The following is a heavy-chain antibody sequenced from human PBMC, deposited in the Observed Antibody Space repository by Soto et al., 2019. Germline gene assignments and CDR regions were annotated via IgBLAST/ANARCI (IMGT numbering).Heavy chain of an antibody. CDR1: GFTFSSYG. J-gene: IGHJ6*03. Sequence: GGSLRLSCAASGFTFSSYGMHWVRQAPGKGLEWVAAISYDGSNKYYADSVKGRFTISRDKSKNTLYLQMNSLRAEDTAVYYCAKAGYCSSATCATRYYYMDVWGKGTTVTVSS. CDR2: ISYDGSNK. V-gene: IGHV3-30*18. D-gene: IGHD2-2*01. CDR3: AKAGYCSSATCATRYYYMDV.